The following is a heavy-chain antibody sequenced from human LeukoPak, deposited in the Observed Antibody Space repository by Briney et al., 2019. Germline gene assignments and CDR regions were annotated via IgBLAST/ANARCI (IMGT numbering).Heavy chain of an antibody. CDR2: IYYSGST. J-gene: IGHJ4*02. Sequence: SETLSLTCTVSGGSISSYYWSWIRQPPGKGLEWIGYIYYSGSTNYNPSLKSRVTISVDTSKNQFSLKLSSVTAADTAGYYCARGMGYFDYWGQGTLVTVSS. CDR1: GGSISSYY. V-gene: IGHV4-59*01. D-gene: IGHD5-24*01. CDR3: ARGMGYFDY.